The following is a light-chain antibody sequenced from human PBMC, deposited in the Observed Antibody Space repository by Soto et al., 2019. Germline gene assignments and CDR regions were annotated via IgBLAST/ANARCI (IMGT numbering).Light chain of an antibody. CDR1: QSVSSNY. J-gene: IGKJ1*01. V-gene: IGKV3-20*01. CDR2: GAS. CDR3: HQYGSSPWT. Sequence: EMVLTQSPGTLSLSPGERATLSFSASQSVSSNYLAWYQQKPGQAPRLLIYGASSRATGIPDRISASGSGTDFTLTISRLEPEDFAVYYCHQYGSSPWTFGQGTKVEIK.